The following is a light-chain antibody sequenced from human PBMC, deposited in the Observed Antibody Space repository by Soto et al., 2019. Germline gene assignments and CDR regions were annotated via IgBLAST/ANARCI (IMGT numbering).Light chain of an antibody. Sequence: EIVMTQSPATLSVSPGERATLSCRASQSVSSNLAWYQQKPGQAPRLLIYGASTRATGIPARFSGSGSGTEFTLTISSLQSEDFAVYYCQKYINWPGTFGQGTKVEIK. V-gene: IGKV3-15*01. CDR3: QKYINWPGT. J-gene: IGKJ1*01. CDR2: GAS. CDR1: QSVSSN.